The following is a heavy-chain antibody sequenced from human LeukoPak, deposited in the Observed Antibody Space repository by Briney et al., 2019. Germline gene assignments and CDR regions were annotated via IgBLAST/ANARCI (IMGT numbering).Heavy chain of an antibody. J-gene: IGHJ5*02. Sequence: SETLSLTCTVSGYSISSGYYWGWIRQPPGKGLEWIGSIYHSGSTYYNPSLKSRVTISVDTSKNQFSLKLSSVTAADTAVYYCARVGYRRWFDPWGQGTLVTVSS. CDR3: ARVGYRRWFDP. CDR2: IYHSGST. D-gene: IGHD6-13*01. CDR1: GYSISSGYY. V-gene: IGHV4-38-2*02.